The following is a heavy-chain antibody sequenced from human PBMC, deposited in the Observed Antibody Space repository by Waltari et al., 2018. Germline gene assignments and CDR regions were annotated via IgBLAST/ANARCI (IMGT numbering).Heavy chain of an antibody. J-gene: IGHJ4*02. V-gene: IGHV3-21*01. CDR1: GFTFSNYN. D-gene: IGHD7-27*01. Sequence: EEQLVESGGGLVKPGGSLRLSCAGYGFTFSNYNMNWVRQAPGKGLEWVSSMSTTSTYTHYADSVKGRFTISRDNAKNSLFLQMNSLTTEDTAVYYCATGGWGFYFDYWGQGTLLTVSS. CDR3: ATGGWGFYFDY. CDR2: MSTTSTYT.